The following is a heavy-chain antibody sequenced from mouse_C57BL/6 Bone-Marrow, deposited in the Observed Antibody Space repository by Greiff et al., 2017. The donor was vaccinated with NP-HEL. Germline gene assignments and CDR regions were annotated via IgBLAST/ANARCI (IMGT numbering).Heavy chain of an antibody. CDR2: IYPGSGST. D-gene: IGHD5-1*01. J-gene: IGHJ3*01. CDR1: GYTFTSYW. CDR3: AREGHEYAWFAY. V-gene: IGHV1-55*01. Sequence: QVQLQQPGAELVKPGASVKMSCKASGYTFTSYWITWVKQRPGQGLEWIGDIYPGSGSTNYNEKFKSKATLTVDTSSSTAYMQLSSLTSEDSAVYYCAREGHEYAWFAYWGQGTLVTVSA.